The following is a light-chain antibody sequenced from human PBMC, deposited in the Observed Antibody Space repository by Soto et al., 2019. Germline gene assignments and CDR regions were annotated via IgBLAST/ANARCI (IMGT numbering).Light chain of an antibody. CDR2: EGS. CDR3: CSYAGSSTWV. V-gene: IGLV2-23*01. Sequence: QSALTQPAAVSGSPGQSITISCTGTSSDVGSYNLVSWYQQHPVKAPKLMIYEGSKRPSGVSNRFSGSKSGNTASLTVSGFQADDEADYYCCSYAGSSTWVFGGGTKLTVL. CDR1: SSDVGSYNL. J-gene: IGLJ3*02.